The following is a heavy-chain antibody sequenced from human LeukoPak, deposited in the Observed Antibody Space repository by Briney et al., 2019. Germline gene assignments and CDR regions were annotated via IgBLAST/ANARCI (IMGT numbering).Heavy chain of an antibody. J-gene: IGHJ6*03. Sequence: GALRLSRAASVVTPYEYVMSAGPQAPRKGLWWVSGINWGGGSTGYADSVKGRFTISRDNAKNSLYLQMNSLRAEDTALYHCARRKVDTAMGPYYYYYMDVWGKGTTVTISS. CDR1: VVTPYEYV. V-gene: IGHV3-20*01. CDR3: ARRKVDTAMGPYYYYYMDV. D-gene: IGHD5-18*01. CDR2: INWGGGST.